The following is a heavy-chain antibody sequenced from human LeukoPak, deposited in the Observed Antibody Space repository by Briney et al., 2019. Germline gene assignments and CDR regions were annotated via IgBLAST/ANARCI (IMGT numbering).Heavy chain of an antibody. CDR2: ISGRGGST. V-gene: IGHV3-23*01. CDR3: AKSTADYDFWSGYHDYYFDY. D-gene: IGHD3-3*01. J-gene: IGHJ4*02. Sequence: GGSVRLSCAASGFAFSRYAMSWVRQAPGKGLEWVSAISGRGGSTYYADSVKGRFTISRDNSKNTLYLQMNSLRAEDTAVYYCAKSTADYDFWSGYHDYYFDYWGQGTLVTVSS. CDR1: GFAFSRYA.